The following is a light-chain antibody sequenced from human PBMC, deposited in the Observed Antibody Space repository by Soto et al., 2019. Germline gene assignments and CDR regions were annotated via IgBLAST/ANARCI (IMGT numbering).Light chain of an antibody. CDR3: QHYSNWQTWT. CDR2: GAS. CDR1: QSVSIS. Sequence: EFVLSQSPGALSLSPGERATLSCRASQSVSISVAWYQQKPGQAPRLLIYGASTRAIDIPARFSGSGSETEFTLTISSLQSEDFAVYYCQHYSNWQTWTFGQGTKVDIK. V-gene: IGKV3-15*01. J-gene: IGKJ1*01.